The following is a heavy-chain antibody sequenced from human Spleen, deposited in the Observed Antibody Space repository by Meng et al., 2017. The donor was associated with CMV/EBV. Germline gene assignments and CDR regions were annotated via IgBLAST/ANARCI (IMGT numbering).Heavy chain of an antibody. CDR3: ARAVGPTIVDALDI. D-gene: IGHD1-26*01. CDR2: INHSGST. Sequence: SETLSLTCAVYGGSFSGYYWSWIRQPPGKGLEWIGEINHSGSTNYNPSLKSRVTISVDTSKNQFSLKLSSVTAADTAVYYCARAVGPTIVDALDIWGQGTLVTVSS. J-gene: IGHJ3*02. CDR1: GGSFSGYY. V-gene: IGHV4-34*01.